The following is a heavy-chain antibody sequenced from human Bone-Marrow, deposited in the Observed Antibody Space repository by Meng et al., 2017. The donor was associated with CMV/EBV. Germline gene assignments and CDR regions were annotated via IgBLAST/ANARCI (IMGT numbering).Heavy chain of an antibody. Sequence: SMKVSCKASGGTFSSYTISWVRQAPGQGLEWMGRIIPILGIANYAQKFQGRVTITADKSTSTAYMELSSLRSEDTAVYYCATPFGWLSPPSDHYYGMDVWGQGTTVTVSS. CDR3: ATPFGWLSPPSDHYYGMDV. V-gene: IGHV1-69*02. D-gene: IGHD3-9*01. CDR2: IIPILGIA. CDR1: GGTFSSYT. J-gene: IGHJ6*02.